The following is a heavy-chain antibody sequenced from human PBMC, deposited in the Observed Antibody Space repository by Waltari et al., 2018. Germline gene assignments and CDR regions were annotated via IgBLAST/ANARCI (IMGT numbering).Heavy chain of an antibody. CDR3: ARVGSFGVGATGPNFIDY. V-gene: IGHV4-59*01. CDR2: IYYSGST. D-gene: IGHD1-26*01. Sequence: QVQLQESGPGLVKPSETLSLTCPVSGGSISSYYWSWIRQPPGKGLEWIGYIYYSGSTNYNPSLKSRVTIAVDTSKNQFSLKLSSVTAADTAVYYCARVGSFGVGATGPNFIDYWGQGTLVTVSS. J-gene: IGHJ4*02. CDR1: GGSISSYY.